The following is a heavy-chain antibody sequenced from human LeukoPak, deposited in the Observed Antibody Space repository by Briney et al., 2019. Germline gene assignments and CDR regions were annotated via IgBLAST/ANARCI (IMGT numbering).Heavy chain of an antibody. V-gene: IGHV3-30*19. D-gene: IGHD2-21*02. CDR2: ISYDGSNK. CDR1: GFTFSSYG. CDR3: ARSGVVVTATQPYYYYGMDV. J-gene: IGHJ6*02. Sequence: GGSLRLSCAASGFTFSSYGMHWVRQAPGKGLEWVAVISYDGSNKYYADSVKGRFTISRDNSKNTLYLQMNSLRAEDTAVYYCARSGVVVTATQPYYYYGMDVWGQGTTVTVSS.